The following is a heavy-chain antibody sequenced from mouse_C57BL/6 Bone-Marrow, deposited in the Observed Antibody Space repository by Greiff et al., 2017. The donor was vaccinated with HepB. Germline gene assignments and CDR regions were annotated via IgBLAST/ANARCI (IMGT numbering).Heavy chain of an antibody. J-gene: IGHJ3*01. D-gene: IGHD1-1*01. CDR1: GFNIKDYY. V-gene: IGHV14-2*01. CDR3: ALFYYWFAY. Sequence: EVKLVESGAELVKPGASVKLSCTASGFNIKDYYMHWVKQRTEQGLEWIGRIDPEDGETKYAPKFQSKATITADTSSNTAYLQLSSLTSEDTAVYYCALFYYWFAYWGQGTLVTVSA. CDR2: IDPEDGET.